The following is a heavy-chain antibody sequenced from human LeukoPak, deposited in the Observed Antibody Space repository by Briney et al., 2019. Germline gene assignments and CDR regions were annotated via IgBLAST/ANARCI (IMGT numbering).Heavy chain of an antibody. D-gene: IGHD6-19*01. Sequence: PGGSLRLSCAASGFTFSTYWMSWVRQAPGKGLEWVANVKQDGSEKYYVDSVKGRFTISRDNAKNSLYLQMNSLRAEDTAVYYCARGYSSGKGNAFDIWGQGTMVTVSS. CDR3: ARGYSSGKGNAFDI. V-gene: IGHV3-7*01. CDR1: GFTFSTYW. CDR2: VKQDGSEK. J-gene: IGHJ3*02.